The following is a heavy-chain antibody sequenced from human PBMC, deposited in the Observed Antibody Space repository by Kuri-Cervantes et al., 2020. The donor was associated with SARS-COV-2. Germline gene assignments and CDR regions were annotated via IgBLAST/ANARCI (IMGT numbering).Heavy chain of an antibody. Sequence: LSLTCAASGFTFSSYGMHWVRQAPGKGLEWVAVISYDGSNKYYPGPVKGRFTISRENAKNSLYLQMNSLRAEDTAVYYCASGFDYGAFIPEQSDYYYGMDVWGQGTTVTVSS. CDR1: GFTFSSYG. D-gene: IGHD4-17*01. J-gene: IGHJ6*02. V-gene: IGHV3-33*08. CDR3: ASGFDYGAFIPEQSDYYYGMDV. CDR2: ISYDGSNK.